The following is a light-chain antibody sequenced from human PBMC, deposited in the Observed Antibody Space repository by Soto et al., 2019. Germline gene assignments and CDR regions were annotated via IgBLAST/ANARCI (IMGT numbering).Light chain of an antibody. Sequence: EIVLTQSPATLSLSPGERATLSCRASQSVSSFLAWYQQKPGQAPMLLIYYASNRAAGIPDRFIGSGSGTDLTLTISSLEPEDFAVYYCQQRSNRLTFGGGTKVEIK. CDR3: QQRSNRLT. CDR2: YAS. V-gene: IGKV3-11*01. CDR1: QSVSSF. J-gene: IGKJ4*01.